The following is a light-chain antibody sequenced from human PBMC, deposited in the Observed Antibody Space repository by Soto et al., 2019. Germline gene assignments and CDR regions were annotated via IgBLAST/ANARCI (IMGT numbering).Light chain of an antibody. J-gene: IGKJ2*01. Sequence: DIQMTQSPSTLSASVGDRVTITCRASQSISSWLAWYQQKPGKAPTLLSYDASSLESGVPSRFIGSGTGTEFTLTISMLQPDDFATYYCQQYNTFSYTFGRGTKLEIK. V-gene: IGKV1-5*01. CDR2: DAS. CDR3: QQYNTFSYT. CDR1: QSISSW.